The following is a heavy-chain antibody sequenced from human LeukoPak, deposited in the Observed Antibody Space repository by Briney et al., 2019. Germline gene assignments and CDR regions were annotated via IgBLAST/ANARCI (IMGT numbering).Heavy chain of an antibody. D-gene: IGHD3-10*01. CDR1: GGSISSGSYY. CDR2: IYTSGST. Sequence: SETLSLTCTVSGGSISSGSYYWSWIRQPAGKGLEWIGRIYTSGSTNYNPSLKSRVTISVDTSKNQFSLKLSSVTAADTAVYYCARVEYYGSGSNYYYYYMDVWGKGTTVTVSS. V-gene: IGHV4-61*02. J-gene: IGHJ6*03. CDR3: ARVEYYGSGSNYYYYYMDV.